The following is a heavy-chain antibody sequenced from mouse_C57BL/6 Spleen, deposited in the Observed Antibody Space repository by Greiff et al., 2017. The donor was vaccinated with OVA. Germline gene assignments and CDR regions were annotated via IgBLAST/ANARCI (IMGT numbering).Heavy chain of an antibody. D-gene: IGHD2-1*01. CDR2: IYPGDGDT. CDR1: GYAFSSSW. J-gene: IGHJ2*01. CDR3: ATDYGNQYYFDY. Sequence: QVQLQQSGPELVKPGASVKISCKASGYAFSSSWMNWVKQRPGKGLEWIGRIYPGDGDTNYNGKFKGKATLTADKSSSTAYMQLSSLTSEDSAVYFCATDYGNQYYFDYWGQGTTLTVSS. V-gene: IGHV1-82*01.